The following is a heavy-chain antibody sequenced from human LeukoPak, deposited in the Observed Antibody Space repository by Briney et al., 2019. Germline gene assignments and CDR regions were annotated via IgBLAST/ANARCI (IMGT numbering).Heavy chain of an antibody. CDR1: GGSISSSSYY. J-gene: IGHJ4*02. CDR2: IYYSGST. V-gene: IGHV4-39*01. Sequence: SETLSLTCTVSGGSISSSSYYWGWIRQPPGKGLEWIGSIYYSGSTYYNPSLKSRVTISVDTSKNQFSLKLSSVTAANTAVYYCARLRSGFDYWGQGTLVTVSS. D-gene: IGHD3-10*01. CDR3: ARLRSGFDY.